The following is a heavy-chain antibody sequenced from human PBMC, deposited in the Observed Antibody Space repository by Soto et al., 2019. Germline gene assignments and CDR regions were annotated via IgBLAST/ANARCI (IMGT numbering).Heavy chain of an antibody. CDR3: AREETAWPLAYGLDV. J-gene: IGHJ6*02. D-gene: IGHD2-21*02. Sequence: ASVKVSCKASGYTFTSYYMHWVRQAPVQGLEWMGIINPSGGSTSYAQKFQGRVTMTRDTSKNSVSLQMNSLRDEDTAVYYCAREETAWPLAYGLDVWGQGTTVTVSS. CDR2: INPSGGST. CDR1: GYTFTSYY. V-gene: IGHV1-46*01.